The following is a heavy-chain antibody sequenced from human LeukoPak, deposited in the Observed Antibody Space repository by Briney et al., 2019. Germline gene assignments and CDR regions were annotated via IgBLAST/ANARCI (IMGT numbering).Heavy chain of an antibody. V-gene: IGHV1-2*06. CDR1: GYTFTGYY. CDR2: INPNSGGT. J-gene: IGHJ4*02. Sequence: ASVKVSCKASGYTFTGYYMHWVRQAPGQGLEWMGRINPNSGGTNYAQKFQGRVTMTRDTSISTAYMELSRLRSDDTAVYYCARVPPEEQPGPFDYWGQGTLVTVSS. CDR3: ARVPPEEQPGPFDY. D-gene: IGHD6-13*01.